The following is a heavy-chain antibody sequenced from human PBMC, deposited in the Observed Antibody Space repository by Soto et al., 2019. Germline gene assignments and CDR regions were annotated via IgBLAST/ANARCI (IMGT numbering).Heavy chain of an antibody. V-gene: IGHV3-33*01. CDR1: GFTFSNYG. D-gene: IGHD2-8*01. CDR3: ARAGVDAATQVGYLQH. J-gene: IGHJ1*01. CDR2: IWYDGSNQ. Sequence: QVQLVESGGGVVQPGRSLRLSCAASGFTFSNYGMHWARQAPGKGLEWVATIWYDGSNQLYVDSVKGRFTISRDNSKDTLFLQMDSLRAEDTAMYFCARAGVDAATQVGYLQHWGQGTLVTVSS.